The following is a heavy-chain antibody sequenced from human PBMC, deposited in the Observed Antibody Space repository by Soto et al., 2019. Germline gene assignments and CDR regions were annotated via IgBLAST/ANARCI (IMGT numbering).Heavy chain of an antibody. CDR1: GYSFTSYW. J-gene: IGHJ4*02. D-gene: IGHD3-22*01. CDR3: ARRGRGTYYYDSSGYYEFDY. V-gene: IGHV5-51*01. Sequence: GESLKSSCKGSGYSFTSYWIGWVRQMPGKGLEWMGIIYPGDSDTRYSPSFQGQVTISADKSISTAYLQWSSLKASDTAMYYCARRGRGTYYYDSSGYYEFDYWGQGTLVTV. CDR2: IYPGDSDT.